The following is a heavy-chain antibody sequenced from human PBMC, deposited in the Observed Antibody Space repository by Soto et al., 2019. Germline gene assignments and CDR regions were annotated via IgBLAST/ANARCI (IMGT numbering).Heavy chain of an antibody. J-gene: IGHJ6*02. V-gene: IGHV4-4*02. CDR1: GGSISSSNW. D-gene: IGHD3-10*01. Sequence: PSETLSLTCAVSGGSISSSNWWSWVRQPPGKGLEWIGEIYHSGSTKYNPSLKRRITISVDKSKNQFSLKLRSVTAADTAVYYCAMFLLWFGDLNRLRYYYYYGMDVWGQGTTVTVSS. CDR2: IYHSGST. CDR3: AMFLLWFGDLNRLRYYYYYGMDV.